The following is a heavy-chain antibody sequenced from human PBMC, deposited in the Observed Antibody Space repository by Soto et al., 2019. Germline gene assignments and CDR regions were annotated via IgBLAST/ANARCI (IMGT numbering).Heavy chain of an antibody. CDR2: ILPVSAPP. D-gene: IGHD3-3*01. CDR1: GGTLNNYA. J-gene: IGHJ4*02. V-gene: IGHV1-69*13. CDR3: ATDSNYDVSNSF. Sequence: SVKVSCKASGGTLNNYAINWVRQAPGQGLEWMGGILPVSAPPDYAQKFQGRVSITADHSTSTVYMELSRLKSDDTAVYFCATDSNYDVSNSFWGQGTLVTVS.